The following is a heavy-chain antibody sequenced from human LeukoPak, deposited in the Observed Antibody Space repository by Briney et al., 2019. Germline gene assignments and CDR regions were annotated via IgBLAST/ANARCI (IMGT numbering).Heavy chain of an antibody. D-gene: IGHD3-9*01. J-gene: IGHJ4*02. Sequence: AETLSLTCTVSGGSISIYYWSLIRQPPGKGLEWIGYIYYSGSTNYNPSLKSRVTISLDTSKNQFYLQLTSVTAADTAVYYFASGPHYYDILTGYYTSSYFDYWGQGTLVTVSS. V-gene: IGHV4-59*12. CDR3: ASGPHYYDILTGYYTSSYFDY. CDR1: GGSISIYY. CDR2: IYYSGST.